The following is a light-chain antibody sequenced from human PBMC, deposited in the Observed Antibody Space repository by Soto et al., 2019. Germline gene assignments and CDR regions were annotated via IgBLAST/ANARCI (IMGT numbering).Light chain of an antibody. CDR3: AAWDDSLSGVV. CDR2: RNS. Sequence: QSVLTQPPSASGTPGQRVTSACSGSSSNIGSNYVYWYQQLPGTVPQLLIYRNSERPSGVPDRFSGSKSGTSASLAISGLRSEDEAAYYCAAWDDSLSGVVFGGGTKLTVL. CDR1: SSNIGSNY. V-gene: IGLV1-47*01. J-gene: IGLJ2*01.